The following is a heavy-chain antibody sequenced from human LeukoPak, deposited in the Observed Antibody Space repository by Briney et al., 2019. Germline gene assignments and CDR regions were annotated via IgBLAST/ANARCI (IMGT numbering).Heavy chain of an antibody. CDR1: GFTFSSYE. V-gene: IGHV3-48*03. CDR3: AREWRWEPNFDY. J-gene: IGHJ4*02. D-gene: IGHD1-26*01. CDR2: ISSRGSTI. Sequence: QPGGSLRLSCAASGFTFSSYEMNWVRQAPGKGLEWVSYISSRGSTIYYADSVKGRFTISRDNAKNSLYLQMNSLRAEDTAVYYCAREWRWEPNFDYWGQGTLVTVSS.